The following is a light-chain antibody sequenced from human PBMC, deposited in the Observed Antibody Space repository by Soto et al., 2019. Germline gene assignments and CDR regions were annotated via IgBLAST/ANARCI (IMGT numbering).Light chain of an antibody. J-gene: IGKJ3*01. CDR1: QSVSSSY. CDR2: GAS. CDR3: QQYGTPTT. V-gene: IGKV3-20*01. Sequence: EIVLTQSPGTLSLSPGERATLSCRASQSVSSSYLAWYQQKPGQAPRLLIYGASSRATGIPDRFSGSGSGTDFTLTSSRLEPEDFAVYYCQQYGTPTTFGPGTKVDIK.